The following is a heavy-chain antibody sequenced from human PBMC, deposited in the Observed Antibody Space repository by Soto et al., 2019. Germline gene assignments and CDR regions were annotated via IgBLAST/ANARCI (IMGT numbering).Heavy chain of an antibody. V-gene: IGHV4-34*01. CDR1: GGSFSGYY. D-gene: IGHD5-18*01. CDR3: ARERGYSYGILYYYYGMEV. Sequence: SETLSLTCAVYGGSFSGYYWSWIRQPPGKGLEWIGEINHSGSTNYNPSLKSRFTISVDTSKNQFSLKLSSVTAADTAVYYCARERGYSYGILYYYYGMEVWGQGTTVTVSS. CDR2: INHSGST. J-gene: IGHJ6*02.